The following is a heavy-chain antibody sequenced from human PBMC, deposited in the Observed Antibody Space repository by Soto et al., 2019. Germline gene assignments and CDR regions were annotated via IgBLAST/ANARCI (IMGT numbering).Heavy chain of an antibody. CDR3: ARVSTVWFGAYYYGMDV. CDR1: GYTFTSYG. CDR2: ISAYNGNT. Sequence: QVQLVQSGAEVKKPGASVKVSCKASGYTFTSYGINWVRQAPGQGLEWMGWISAYNGNTNYAPKLQGRVTMTTDTSTTTAYMELRSLRPDDTAVYYCARVSTVWFGAYYYGMDVWGQGTTVTVSS. J-gene: IGHJ6*02. D-gene: IGHD3-10*01. V-gene: IGHV1-18*01.